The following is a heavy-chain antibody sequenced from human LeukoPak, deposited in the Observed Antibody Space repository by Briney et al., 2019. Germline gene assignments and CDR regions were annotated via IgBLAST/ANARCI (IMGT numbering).Heavy chain of an antibody. V-gene: IGHV1-2*02. D-gene: IGHD2-2*01. CDR2: INPNSGGT. CDR3: ARDGGYCSSTSCYGWIDY. Sequence: GASVRVSCKASGYTFTGYYMHWVRQAPGQGLEWMGWINPNSGGTNYAQKFQGRVTMTRDTSISTAYMELSRLRSDDTAAYYCARDGGYCSSTSCYGWIDYWGQGTLVTVSS. CDR1: GYTFTGYY. J-gene: IGHJ4*02.